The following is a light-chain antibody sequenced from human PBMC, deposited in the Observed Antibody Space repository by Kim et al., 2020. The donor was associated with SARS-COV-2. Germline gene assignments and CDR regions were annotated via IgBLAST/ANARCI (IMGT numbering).Light chain of an antibody. CDR1: QDIRND. Sequence: DIQMTQSPSSLSASVGDRVTITCRASQDIRNDLGWYQQNPGRAPKRLIYGASSLQSGVPSRFSGSGSGTEFTLTITSVQPEDFATYFCLPHSTCPIPFGRGTRLEIK. J-gene: IGKJ5*01. V-gene: IGKV1-17*01. CDR2: GAS. CDR3: LPHSTCPIP.